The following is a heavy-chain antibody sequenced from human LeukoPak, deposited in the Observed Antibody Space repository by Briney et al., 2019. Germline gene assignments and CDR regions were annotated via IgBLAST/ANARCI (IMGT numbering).Heavy chain of an antibody. V-gene: IGHV4-34*01. Sequence: SETLSLTCAVYGGSFSGYYWSWIRQPPGKGLEWIGEINHSGSTNYNPSLKSRVTISVDTSKNQFSLKLSSVTAADTAAYYCARGTVGATTKFDYWGQGTLVTVSS. CDR3: ARGTVGATTKFDY. CDR2: INHSGST. CDR1: GGSFSGYY. D-gene: IGHD1-26*01. J-gene: IGHJ4*02.